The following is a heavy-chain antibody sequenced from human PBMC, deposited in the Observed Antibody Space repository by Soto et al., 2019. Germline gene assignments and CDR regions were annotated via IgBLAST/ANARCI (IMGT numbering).Heavy chain of an antibody. D-gene: IGHD6-6*01. CDR3: ARCLAARSSNYCDLIDV. CDR2: TNAGNGNT. V-gene: IGHV1-3*01. J-gene: IGHJ6*02. CDR1: GYTFTSYA. Sequence: ASVKVSCKASGYTFTSYAMHWVRQAPGQRLEWMGWTNAGNGNTKYSQKFQGRVTITRDTSASTAYMELSSLRSEDTAVYYCARCLAARSSNYCDLIDVWAQGSTDTVSS.